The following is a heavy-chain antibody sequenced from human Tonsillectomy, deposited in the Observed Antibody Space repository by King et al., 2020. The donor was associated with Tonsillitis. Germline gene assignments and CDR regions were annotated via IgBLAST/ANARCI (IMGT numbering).Heavy chain of an antibody. CDR2: IDPSDSYT. D-gene: IGHD6-19*01. CDR3: ATAVAGDFDY. Sequence: QLVQSGAEVKKPGESLRISCRGFGYNFTTHWITWVRQMPGKGLEWMGTIDPSDSYTYYSPSFQGHVTLSVDKSISTAYLQWSSLKASDTAMYYCATAVAGDFDYWGQGTLVTVSS. CDR1: GYNFTTHW. J-gene: IGHJ4*02. V-gene: IGHV5-10-1*03.